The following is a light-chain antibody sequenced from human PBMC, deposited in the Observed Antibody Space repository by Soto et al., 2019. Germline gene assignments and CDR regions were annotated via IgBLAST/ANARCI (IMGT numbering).Light chain of an antibody. Sequence: QSVLTQPPSVSGAPGQRVTISCTGSSSNIGAHFDVHWYQQIPGTAPKLLIYGNSNRPSGVPDRFSGSKSGTSVTLAITGLQSDDEADFYCAAWDDSLEAWVFGGGTKLTVL. CDR2: GNS. V-gene: IGLV1-40*01. CDR1: SSNIGAHFD. CDR3: AAWDDSLEAWV. J-gene: IGLJ3*02.